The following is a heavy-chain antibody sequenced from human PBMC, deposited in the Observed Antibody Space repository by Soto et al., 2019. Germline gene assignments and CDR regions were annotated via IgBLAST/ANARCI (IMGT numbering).Heavy chain of an antibody. Sequence: PGESLKISCKGSGYNFAGYWIGWVRQMPGKRLELMGIIYPSDSDTRYRPSFQGQVTISADKSSSSAYLQWSSLRASDSAMYYCARGGVSTRTFDYWGQGTPVTVS. CDR1: GYNFAGYW. J-gene: IGHJ4*02. CDR2: IYPSDSDT. V-gene: IGHV5-51*01. D-gene: IGHD3-3*01. CDR3: ARGGVSTRTFDY.